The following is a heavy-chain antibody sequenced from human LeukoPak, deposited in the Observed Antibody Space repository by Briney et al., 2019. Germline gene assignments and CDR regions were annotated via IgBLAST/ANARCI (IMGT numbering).Heavy chain of an antibody. V-gene: IGHV4-39*01. CDR3: ARLAYGSGTYYSDY. Sequence: SETLSLTCTVSGGSISSSSYYWGWTRQPPGKGLEWIGSIYYSGSTYYNPSLKSRLTISVDTSKTQFSLKLTSVTAADTAVYYCARLAYGSGTYYSDYWGQGTLVTVSS. J-gene: IGHJ4*02. D-gene: IGHD3-10*01. CDR2: IYYSGST. CDR1: GGSISSSSYY.